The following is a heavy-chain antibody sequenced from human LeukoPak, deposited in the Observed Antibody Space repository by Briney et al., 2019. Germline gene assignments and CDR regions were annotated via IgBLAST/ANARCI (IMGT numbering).Heavy chain of an antibody. V-gene: IGHV3-30-3*01. CDR3: ARPTHYDILTAVGY. CDR2: ISYDGSNK. J-gene: IGHJ4*02. CDR1: GFTFSSYA. D-gene: IGHD3-9*01. Sequence: PGGSLRLSCAASGFTFSSYAMHWVRQAPGKGLEWVAVISYDGSNKYYADSVKGRFTISRDNSKNTLYLQMNSLRAEDTAVYYCARPTHYDILTAVGYWGQGTLVTVSS.